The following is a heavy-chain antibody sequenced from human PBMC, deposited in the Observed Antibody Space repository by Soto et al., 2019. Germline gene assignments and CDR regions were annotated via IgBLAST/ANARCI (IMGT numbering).Heavy chain of an antibody. CDR1: GFTVSGHY. J-gene: IGHJ4*02. D-gene: IGHD6-6*01. Sequence: QLVESGGGLVQPGGSLRLSCAASGFTVSGHYMSWVRQAPGKGLEWVSVIYSGGTTYYANSVTGRFTISRDNSRNPVYLQMNSLRAEETAVYYCARDRAISDYRSSGALGLWGQGTLVSVSS. V-gene: IGHV3-66*01. CDR2: IYSGGTT. CDR3: ARDRAISDYRSSGALGL.